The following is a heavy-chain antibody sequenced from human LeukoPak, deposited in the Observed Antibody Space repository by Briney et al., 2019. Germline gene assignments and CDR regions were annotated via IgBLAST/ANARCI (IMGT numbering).Heavy chain of an antibody. D-gene: IGHD1-26*01. V-gene: IGHV4-39*01. J-gene: IGHJ4*02. CDR1: GGSISSSSYY. Sequence: SETLSLTCTVSGGSISSSSYYWGWIRQPPGKGLEWIGSIYYSGSTYYNPSLKSRVTISVDTSKNQFSLKLSSVTAADTAVYYCARGEWRELVYANWGQGTLVTVSS. CDR3: ARGEWRELVYAN. CDR2: IYYSGST.